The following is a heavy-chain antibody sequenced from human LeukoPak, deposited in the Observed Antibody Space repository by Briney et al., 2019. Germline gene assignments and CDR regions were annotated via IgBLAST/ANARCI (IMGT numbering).Heavy chain of an antibody. CDR3: ARRGFHGSGTLAFGP. Sequence: SETLSLTCDVSGGTLSGYFWSWIRQSPGKGLEWIGEIKPSGITDYNPSLKGRLTISLDTSKNQFSLRLTSVTAADTGIFYCARRGFHGSGTLAFGPWGQGSLVSVTS. CDR1: GGTLSGYF. D-gene: IGHD3-10*01. CDR2: IKPSGIT. J-gene: IGHJ5*02. V-gene: IGHV4-34*01.